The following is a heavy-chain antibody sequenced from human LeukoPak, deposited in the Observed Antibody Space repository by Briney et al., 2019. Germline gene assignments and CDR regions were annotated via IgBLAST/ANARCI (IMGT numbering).Heavy chain of an antibody. J-gene: IGHJ4*02. Sequence: ASVKVSCKASGYTFTNYYMHWVRQAPGQGLEWMGIINPSGGSTSYAQKFQGRVTMTRDMSTSTVYMGLSSLRSEDTAVYYCARSMATIFFDYWGQGTLVTVSS. CDR1: GYTFTNYY. V-gene: IGHV1-46*01. CDR2: INPSGGST. D-gene: IGHD5-24*01. CDR3: ARSMATIFFDY.